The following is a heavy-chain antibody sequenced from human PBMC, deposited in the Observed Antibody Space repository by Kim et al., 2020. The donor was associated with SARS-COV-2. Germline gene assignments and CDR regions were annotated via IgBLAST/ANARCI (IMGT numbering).Heavy chain of an antibody. D-gene: IGHD2-8*02. V-gene: IGHV5-51*01. Sequence: GESLKISCRGSGYSFTNYWIGWVRQMPGKGLEWMGIIYPGDSDTRYNPSFQGQVTISADKSISTAYLQWSSLKASDTAMYYCARRSPFCTGTCYFFDYWGQGTLVTVSS. CDR2: IYPGDSDT. J-gene: IGHJ4*02. CDR3: ARRSPFCTGTCYFFDY. CDR1: GYSFTNYW.